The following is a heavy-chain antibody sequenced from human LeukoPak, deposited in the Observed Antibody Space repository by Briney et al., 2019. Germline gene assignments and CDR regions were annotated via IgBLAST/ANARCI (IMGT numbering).Heavy chain of an antibody. CDR1: GFTFSSYA. Sequence: GGSLRLSCAASGFTFSSYAMSWVRQAPGKGLEWVSAISGSAGSTYYADSVKGRFTISRDNSKNTLYLQMNSLRVEDTAIYYCAKDPEYSSGWYLDYWGQGTLVTVSS. D-gene: IGHD6-19*01. V-gene: IGHV3-23*01. CDR3: AKDPEYSSGWYLDY. CDR2: ISGSAGST. J-gene: IGHJ4*02.